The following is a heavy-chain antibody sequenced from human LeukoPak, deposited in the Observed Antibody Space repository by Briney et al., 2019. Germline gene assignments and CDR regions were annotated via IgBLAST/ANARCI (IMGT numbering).Heavy chain of an antibody. CDR2: IYTSGST. J-gene: IGHJ5*02. V-gene: IGHV4-4*07. CDR1: GGSISSYY. D-gene: IGHD3-10*01. CDR3: ARDLMVRGVIITSRGSGWFDP. Sequence: PSETLSLTCTVSGGSISSYYWSWIRQPAGKGLEWIGRIYTSGSTNYNPSLKSRVTMSVDTSKNQFSLKLSSVTAADTAVYYCARDLMVRGVIITSRGSGWFDPWGQGTLVTVSS.